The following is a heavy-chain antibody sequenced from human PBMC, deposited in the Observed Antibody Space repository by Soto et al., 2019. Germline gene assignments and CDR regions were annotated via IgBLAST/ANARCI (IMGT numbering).Heavy chain of an antibody. J-gene: IGHJ4*02. D-gene: IGHD2-15*01. CDR3: VGGSWFD. V-gene: IGHV3-9*01. CDR2: ISWNGGFK. CDR1: GYNFEDFS. Sequence: EVQLVESGGDQVQPGMSLTLSCVGSGYNFEDFSMHWVRQPPGKGLEWVSGISWNGGFKDYVDSVKGRFTISRDNARNSLYLQMNSLRLEDTALYFCVGGSWFDWGQGTQVTVSS.